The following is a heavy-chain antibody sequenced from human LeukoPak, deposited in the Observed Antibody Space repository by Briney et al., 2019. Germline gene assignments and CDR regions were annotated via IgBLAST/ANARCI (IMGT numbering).Heavy chain of an antibody. Sequence: ESGPTLVNPTQTLTLTCTVSGFSLSNARMGVSWIRQPPGKALEWLAHIFSSDEKFYSVSLKSRLTISKDTSQSQVVLSMTNMDPVDTGTYYCARIINSPHYDFWSGYYTGGKFYFDYWGQGTLVNVSS. V-gene: IGHV2-26*01. J-gene: IGHJ4*02. CDR3: ARIINSPHYDFWSGYYTGGKFYFDY. CDR2: IFSSDEK. D-gene: IGHD3-3*01. CDR1: GFSLSNARMG.